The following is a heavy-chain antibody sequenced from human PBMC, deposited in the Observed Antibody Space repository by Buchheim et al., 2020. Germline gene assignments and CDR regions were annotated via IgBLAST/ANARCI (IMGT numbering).Heavy chain of an antibody. D-gene: IGHD3-10*01. CDR3: ARGGASYYYGSGSSLGIGMDV. Sequence: QVQLVESGGGVVQPGRSLRLSCAASGFTFSSYGMHWVRQAPGKGLEWVAVIWYDGSNKYYADSVKGRFTISRDNSKNKLYMQMNSLRAEDTAVYYCARGGASYYYGSGSSLGIGMDVWGQGTT. CDR2: IWYDGSNK. V-gene: IGHV3-33*01. CDR1: GFTFSSYG. J-gene: IGHJ6*02.